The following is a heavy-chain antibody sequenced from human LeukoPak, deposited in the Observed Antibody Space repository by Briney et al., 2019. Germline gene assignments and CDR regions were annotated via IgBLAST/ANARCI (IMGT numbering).Heavy chain of an antibody. CDR2: INHSGST. V-gene: IGHV4-34*01. J-gene: IGHJ6*03. CDR1: GGSFSGYY. Sequence: SETLSLTXAVYGGSFSGYYWSWVRQPPGKGLEWIGEINHSGSTNYNPSLKSRVTISVDTSKNQFSLKLSSVTAADTAVYYCARGPDVSSSPPYYYYYYMDVWGKGTTVTVSS. CDR3: ARGPDVSSSPPYYYYYYMDV. D-gene: IGHD6-6*01.